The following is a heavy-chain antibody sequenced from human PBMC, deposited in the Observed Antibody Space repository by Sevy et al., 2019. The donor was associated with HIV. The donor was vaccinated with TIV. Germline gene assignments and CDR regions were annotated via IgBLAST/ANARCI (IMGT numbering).Heavy chain of an antibody. Sequence: GGSLRLSCAVSGFTFSGYAMNWVRQAPGKGLEWVSAISGKGRSTHYADSVEGRFTISRDNAKNSLNLQMNSLRAEDTAVYYCTRNGGAFDNGFDPWGQGTLVTVSS. CDR3: TRNGGAFDNGFDP. D-gene: IGHD2-8*01. J-gene: IGHJ5*02. CDR2: ISGKGRST. CDR1: GFTFSGYA. V-gene: IGHV3-23*01.